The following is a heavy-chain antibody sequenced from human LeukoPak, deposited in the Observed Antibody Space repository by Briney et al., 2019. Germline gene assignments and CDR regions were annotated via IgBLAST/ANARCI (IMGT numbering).Heavy chain of an antibody. CDR3: ARGGYSYGYHWFDP. V-gene: IGHV4-59*01. Sequence: SETLSLTCTVSGGSISSYYWSWIRQPPGEGLEWIGYIYYSGSTNYNPSLKSRVTISVDTSKNQFSLKLSSVTAADTAVYYCARGGYSYGYHWFDPWGQGTLVTVSS. D-gene: IGHD5-18*01. J-gene: IGHJ5*02. CDR2: IYYSGST. CDR1: GGSISSYY.